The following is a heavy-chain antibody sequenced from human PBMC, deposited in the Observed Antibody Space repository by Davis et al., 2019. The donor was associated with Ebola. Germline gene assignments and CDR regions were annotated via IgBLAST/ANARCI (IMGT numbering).Heavy chain of an antibody. CDR1: GYTFTSYD. CDR2: MNPNSGNT. D-gene: IGHD5-18*01. CDR3: ARSGRGYSYGRIDY. V-gene: IGHV1-8*01. Sequence: ASVTVSCMASGYTFTSYDINWVRQATRQGLEWMGWMNPNSGNTGYAQKFQGRVTMTRNTSISTAYMELSSLRSEDTAVYYCARSGRGYSYGRIDYWGQGTLVTVSS. J-gene: IGHJ4*02.